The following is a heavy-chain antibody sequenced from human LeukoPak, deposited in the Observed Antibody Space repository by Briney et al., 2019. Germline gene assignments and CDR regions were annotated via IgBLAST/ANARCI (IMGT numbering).Heavy chain of an antibody. CDR3: ARGSEQLVILSSGGLDY. D-gene: IGHD6-6*01. Sequence: GASVTVSCKASGYTFTRYYIHWVRQAPGQGLEWMGWINPNSGGTNYAQKFQGRVTINRDTSISTAYMELSRLTSDDRAVYYCARGSEQLVILSSGGLDYWGQGTLVTVSS. J-gene: IGHJ4*02. CDR2: INPNSGGT. V-gene: IGHV1-2*02. CDR1: GYTFTRYY.